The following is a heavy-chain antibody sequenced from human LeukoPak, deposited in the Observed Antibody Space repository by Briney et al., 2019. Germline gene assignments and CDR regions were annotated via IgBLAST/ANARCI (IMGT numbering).Heavy chain of an antibody. V-gene: IGHV4-34*01. J-gene: IGHJ4*02. D-gene: IGHD2-2*01. CDR3: ARGRTIPAATWFSD. CDR2: INNSGST. Sequence: SETLSLTCAVYGGSFSGYYLSWIRQPPGKGLEWIGEINNSGSTNYNPSLKSRVTISVDTSKNQFSLKLSSVTAADTAVYYCARGRTIPAATWFSDWGQGTLVTVSS. CDR1: GGSFSGYY.